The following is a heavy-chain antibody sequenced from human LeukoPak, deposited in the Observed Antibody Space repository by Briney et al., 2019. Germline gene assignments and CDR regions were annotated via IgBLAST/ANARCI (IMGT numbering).Heavy chain of an antibody. CDR1: GGSFSGYY. D-gene: IGHD6-19*01. Sequence: SETLSLTCAVYGGSFSGYYWSWIRQPPGKGLEWIGEINHSGSTNYNPSLKSRVTISVDTSKNQFSLKLSSVTAADTAVYYCARVISSGCYYFDYWGQGTLVTVSS. V-gene: IGHV4-34*01. J-gene: IGHJ4*02. CDR3: ARVISSGCYYFDY. CDR2: INHSGST.